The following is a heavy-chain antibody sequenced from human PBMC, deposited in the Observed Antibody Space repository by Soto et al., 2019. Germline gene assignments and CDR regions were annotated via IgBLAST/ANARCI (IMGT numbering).Heavy chain of an antibody. J-gene: IGHJ6*03. Sequence: GGSLRLSCAASGFTFSSYSMNWVRQAPGKGLEWVSYISSSSSTIYYADSVKGRFTISRDNAKNSLYLQMNSLRAEDTAVYYCARDLYYDFWSGYYHPTNGDYYYYMDVWGKGTTVTVSS. D-gene: IGHD3-3*01. CDR2: ISSSSSTI. CDR3: ARDLYYDFWSGYYHPTNGDYYYYMDV. V-gene: IGHV3-48*01. CDR1: GFTFSSYS.